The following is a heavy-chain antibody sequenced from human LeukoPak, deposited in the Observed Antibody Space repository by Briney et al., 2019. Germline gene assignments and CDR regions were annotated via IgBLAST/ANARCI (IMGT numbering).Heavy chain of an antibody. CDR2: IYYSGST. CDR3: AKDNWNLERLFDY. CDR1: GGSISSSSYY. J-gene: IGHJ4*02. V-gene: IGHV4-39*01. D-gene: IGHD1-20*01. Sequence: SETLSLTCTVSGGSISSSSYYWGWIRQPPGKGLEWIGSIYYSGSTYYNPSLKSRVTISVDTSKNQFSLKLSSVTAADTAVYYCAKDNWNLERLFDYWGQGTLVTVSS.